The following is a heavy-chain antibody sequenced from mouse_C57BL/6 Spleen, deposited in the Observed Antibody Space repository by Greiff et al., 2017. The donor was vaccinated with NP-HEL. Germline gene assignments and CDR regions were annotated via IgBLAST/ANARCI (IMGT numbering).Heavy chain of an antibody. V-gene: IGHV5-16*01. CDR1: GFTFSDYY. CDR2: INYDGSST. Sequence: EVQLVESEGGLVQPGSSMKLSCTASGFTFSDYYMAWVRQVPEKGLEWVANINYDGSSTYYLDSLKSRFIISRDNAKNILYLQMSSLKSEDTATYYCARSALYYGNYPYRYFDVWGTGTTVTVSS. CDR3: ARSALYYGNYPYRYFDV. J-gene: IGHJ1*03. D-gene: IGHD2-1*01.